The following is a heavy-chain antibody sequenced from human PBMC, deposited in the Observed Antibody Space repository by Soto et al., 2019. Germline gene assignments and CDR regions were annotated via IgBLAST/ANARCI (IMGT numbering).Heavy chain of an antibody. CDR1: GFTFSSYA. CDR2: ISGSGGST. V-gene: IGHV3-23*01. Sequence: PGGSLRLSCAASGFTFSSYAMSWVRQAPGKGLEWVSAISGSGGSTYYADSVKGRFTISRDNSKNTLYLQMNSLRAEDTAVYYCAKDRARRDKPLTPLTDSWGQGTLVTVSS. J-gene: IGHJ4*02. CDR3: AKDRARRDKPLTPLTDS.